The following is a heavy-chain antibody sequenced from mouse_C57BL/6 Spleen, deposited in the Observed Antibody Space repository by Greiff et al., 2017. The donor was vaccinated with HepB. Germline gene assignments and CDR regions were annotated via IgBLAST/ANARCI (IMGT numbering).Heavy chain of an antibody. D-gene: IGHD2-5*01. CDR2: IHPNSGST. CDR1: GYTFTSYW. CDR3: AITIVTTSAMDY. J-gene: IGHJ4*01. V-gene: IGHV1-64*01. Sequence: QVQLQQPGAELVKPGASVKLSCKASGYTFTSYWMHWVKQRPGQGLEWIGMIHPNSGSTNYNEKFKSKATLTVDKSSSTAYMQLSSLTSEDSAVYYCAITIVTTSAMDYWGQGTSVTVSS.